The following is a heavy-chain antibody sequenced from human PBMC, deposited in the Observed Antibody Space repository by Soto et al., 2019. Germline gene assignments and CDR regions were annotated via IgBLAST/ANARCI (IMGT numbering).Heavy chain of an antibody. V-gene: IGHV5-51*01. CDR1: GYSFTTNW. J-gene: IGHJ4*02. CDR2: IYPGDSDT. CDR3: VRGDVYGSSSSCYSH. Sequence: GESLKISCKDSGYSFTTNWIGWVRQMPGKGLEWMGIIYPGDSDTRYSPSFQGQVTISADKSISTAYLQWSSLKASDTATYYCVRGDVYGSSSSCYSHWGQGTLVTVSS. D-gene: IGHD2-2*02.